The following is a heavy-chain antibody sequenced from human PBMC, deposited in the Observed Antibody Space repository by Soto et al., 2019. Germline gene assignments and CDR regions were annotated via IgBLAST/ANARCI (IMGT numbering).Heavy chain of an antibody. CDR2: IIPIFGTA. J-gene: IGHJ6*02. D-gene: IGHD2-8*01. CDR3: ARSEDGVCYGCDHYYYYGMDV. CDR1: GGTFSSCA. V-gene: IGHV1-69*13. Sequence: SVKVSCKASGGTFSSCAISWVRQAPGQGLEWMGGIIPIFGTANYAQKFQGRVTITADESTSTAYMELSSLRSEDTAVYYCARSEDGVCYGCDHYYYYGMDVWGQGTTVTVSS.